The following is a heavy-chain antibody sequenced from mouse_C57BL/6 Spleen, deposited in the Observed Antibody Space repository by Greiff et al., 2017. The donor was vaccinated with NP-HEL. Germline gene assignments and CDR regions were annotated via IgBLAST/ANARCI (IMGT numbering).Heavy chain of an antibody. CDR2: IDPSDSYS. V-gene: IGHV1-69*01. CDR3: ARRRNYYGSSGYFDV. Sequence: QVQLQQPGAELVMPGASVKLSCKASGYTFTSYWMHWVKQRPGQGLEWIGEIDPSDSYSNYNQKFTGKSTLTVDKSSSTAYMQLSSLTSEDSAVYYCARRRNYYGSSGYFDVWGTGTTVTVSS. CDR1: GYTFTSYW. J-gene: IGHJ1*03. D-gene: IGHD1-1*01.